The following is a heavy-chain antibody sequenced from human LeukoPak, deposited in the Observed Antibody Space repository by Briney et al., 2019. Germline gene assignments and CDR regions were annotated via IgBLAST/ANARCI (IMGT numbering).Heavy chain of an antibody. CDR2: IKQDGSEK. V-gene: IGHV3-7*01. CDR3: ARDGWFGDYNWFDP. J-gene: IGHJ5*02. CDR1: GLTFSSYW. D-gene: IGHD3-10*01. Sequence: GGSLRLSCAASGLTFSSYWMGWVRQAPGKGLEWVANIKQDGSEKHYVDSVTGRFTISRDNAKNSLYLQMNSLRAEDTAMYYCARDGWFGDYNWFDPWGQGTLVTVSS.